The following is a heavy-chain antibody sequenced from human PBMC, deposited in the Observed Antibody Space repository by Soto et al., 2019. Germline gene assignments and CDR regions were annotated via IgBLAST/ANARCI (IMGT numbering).Heavy chain of an antibody. D-gene: IGHD3-3*01. CDR3: ARGPPDDFWSGYSKYYFDY. CDR1: GGSFSGYY. CDR2: INHSGST. Sequence: SETLSLTCAVYGGSFSGYYWSWIRQPPGKGLEWIGEINHSGSTNYNPSLKSRVTISVDTSKNQFSLKLSSVTAADTAVYYCARGPPDDFWSGYSKYYFDYWGQGTLVTVSS. J-gene: IGHJ4*02. V-gene: IGHV4-34*01.